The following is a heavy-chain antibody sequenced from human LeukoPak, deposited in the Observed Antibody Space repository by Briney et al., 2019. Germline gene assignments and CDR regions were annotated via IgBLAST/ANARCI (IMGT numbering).Heavy chain of an antibody. V-gene: IGHV3-21*06. D-gene: IGHD2-2*01. Sequence: TGGSLRLSCAASGFTFSSYSMNWVRQAPGKGVEWVSSITSSSGYIYYADSVKGRFTISRDNAKNSLYLQMNSLRAEGTAVYYCARGIVSSSCFDYWGQGTLVSVSS. CDR1: GFTFSSYS. J-gene: IGHJ4*02. CDR2: ITSSSGYI. CDR3: ARGIVSSSCFDY.